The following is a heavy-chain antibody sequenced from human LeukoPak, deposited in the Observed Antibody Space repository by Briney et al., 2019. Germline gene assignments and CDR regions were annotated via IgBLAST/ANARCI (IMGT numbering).Heavy chain of an antibody. J-gene: IGHJ2*01. Sequence: PSQTLSLTCTVSGGSISSGSYYWSWIRQPAGKGLEWIGRIYTSGSTNYNPSLKSRVTISVDTSKNQFSLKLSSVTAADTAVYYCARDPPTVTTSRYFDLWGRGTLVTVSS. CDR3: ARDPPTVTTSRYFDL. CDR1: GGSISSGSYY. CDR2: IYTSGST. V-gene: IGHV4-61*02. D-gene: IGHD4-17*01.